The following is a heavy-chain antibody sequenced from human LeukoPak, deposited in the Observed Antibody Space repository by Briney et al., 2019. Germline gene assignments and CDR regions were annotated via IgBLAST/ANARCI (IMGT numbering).Heavy chain of an antibody. CDR3: ARVRRDGYYDSSGYHQDAFDI. J-gene: IGHJ3*02. Sequence: GGSLRLSCAASGFTFDDYGMSWVRQAPGKGLEGVSGINWNGGSTGYADSVKGRFTISRDNAKNSLYLQMNGLRAEDTALYYCARVRRDGYYDSSGYHQDAFDIWGQGTMVTVSS. CDR2: INWNGGST. CDR1: GFTFDDYG. D-gene: IGHD3-22*01. V-gene: IGHV3-20*04.